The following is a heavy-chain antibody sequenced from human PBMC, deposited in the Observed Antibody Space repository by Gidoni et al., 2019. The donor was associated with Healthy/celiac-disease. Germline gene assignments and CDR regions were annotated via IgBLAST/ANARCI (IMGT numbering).Heavy chain of an antibody. J-gene: IGHJ6*02. Sequence: QLQLQESGPGLVKPSETLSLTCTVSGGSISSSSYYWGWIRQPPGKGLEWIGSIYYSGSTYYNPSLKSRVTISVDTSKNQFSLKLSSVTAADTAVYYCAKGYDYGLVGYYYYGMDVWGQGTTVTVSS. CDR2: IYYSGST. CDR3: AKGYDYGLVGYYYYGMDV. V-gene: IGHV4-39*01. D-gene: IGHD5-12*01. CDR1: GGSISSSSYY.